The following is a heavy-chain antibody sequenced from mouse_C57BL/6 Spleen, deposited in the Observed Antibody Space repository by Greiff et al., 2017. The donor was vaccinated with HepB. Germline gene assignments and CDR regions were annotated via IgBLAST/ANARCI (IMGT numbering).Heavy chain of an antibody. Sequence: EVQLQQSVAELVRPGASVKLSCTASGFNIKNTYIHWVKQRPEQGLEWIGRIDPANGNTKYAPKFQGKATITADTSSNTAYLQLSSLTSEDTAIYYCASPLYYSNLYFDYWGQGTTLTVSS. CDR2: IDPANGNT. V-gene: IGHV14-3*01. J-gene: IGHJ2*01. D-gene: IGHD2-5*01. CDR1: GFNIKNTY. CDR3: ASPLYYSNLYFDY.